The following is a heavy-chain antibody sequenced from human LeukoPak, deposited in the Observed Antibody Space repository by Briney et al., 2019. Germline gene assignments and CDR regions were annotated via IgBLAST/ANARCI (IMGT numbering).Heavy chain of an antibody. CDR1: GYSISSGYY. V-gene: IGHV4-38-2*02. CDR2: IYHSGST. J-gene: IGHJ4*02. Sequence: SETLSLTCNVSGYSISSGYYWGWIRQPPGKGLEWIGSIYHSGSTYYNPSLKSRVTISVDTSKNQFSLKLSSVTAADTAVYYCARLALWFGELSQLYFDYWGQGTLVTVSS. CDR3: ARLALWFGELSQLYFDY. D-gene: IGHD3-10*01.